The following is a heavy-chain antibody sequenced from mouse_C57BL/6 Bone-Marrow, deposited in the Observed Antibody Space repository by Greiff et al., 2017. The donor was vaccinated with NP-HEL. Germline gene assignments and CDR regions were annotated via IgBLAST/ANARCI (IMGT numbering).Heavy chain of an antibody. D-gene: IGHD1-2*01. CDR3: ARSLRRRAYAMDY. CDR1: GYAFTNYL. Sequence: VQLVESGAELVRPGTSVKVSCKASGYAFTNYLIEWVKQRPGQGLEWIGVINPGSGGTNYNEKFKGKATLTADKSSSTAYMQLSSLTSEDSAVYFCARSLRRRAYAMDYWGQGTSVTVSS. CDR2: INPGSGGT. V-gene: IGHV1-54*01. J-gene: IGHJ4*01.